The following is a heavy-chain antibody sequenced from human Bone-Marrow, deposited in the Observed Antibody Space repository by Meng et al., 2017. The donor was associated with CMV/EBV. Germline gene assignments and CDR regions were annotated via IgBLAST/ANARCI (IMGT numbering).Heavy chain of an antibody. CDR3: ARDAVVPAATKTNWFDP. Sequence: ASVKVSCKASGYTFTGYYMHWVRQAPGQGLEWMGWINPNSGGTNYAQKFQGRVTMTRDTSISTAYMELSRLRSDDTAVYYCARDAVVPAATKTNWFDPWGQGTRVTGYS. V-gene: IGHV1-2*02. J-gene: IGHJ5*02. CDR1: GYTFTGYY. CDR2: INPNSGGT. D-gene: IGHD2-2*01.